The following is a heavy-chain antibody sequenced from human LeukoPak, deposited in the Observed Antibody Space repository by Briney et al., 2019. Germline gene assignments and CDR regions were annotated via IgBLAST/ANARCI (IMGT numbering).Heavy chain of an antibody. J-gene: IGHJ3*02. V-gene: IGHV1-46*02. D-gene: IGHD6-19*01. Sequence: GSSVKVPCKASGYTFDDYYMNWLRQVPGQGLEWMGRINPSGCSTSYAQQFQDTVNMTRNTSTSTVYMELSRLRSEDTAVYYCARDRAIAGTKEDAFDIWGQGTMVTVSS. CDR1: GYTFDDYY. CDR3: ARDRAIAGTKEDAFDI. CDR2: INPSGCST.